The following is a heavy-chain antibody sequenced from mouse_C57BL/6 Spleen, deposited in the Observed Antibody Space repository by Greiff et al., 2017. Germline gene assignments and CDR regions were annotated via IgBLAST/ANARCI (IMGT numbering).Heavy chain of an antibody. Sequence: QVQLQQSGAALVQPGASVTLSCKASCYTFPRYWMHWVKQRPGQGLEWIGMIHPNSGSTNYNEKFKSKATLTVDKSSSTAYMQLSSLTSEDSAVYYCAYYGSSYFEGDFDYWGQGTTLTVSS. CDR3: AYYGSSYFEGDFDY. J-gene: IGHJ2*01. CDR1: CYTFPRYW. V-gene: IGHV1-64*01. D-gene: IGHD1-1*01. CDR2: IHPNSGST.